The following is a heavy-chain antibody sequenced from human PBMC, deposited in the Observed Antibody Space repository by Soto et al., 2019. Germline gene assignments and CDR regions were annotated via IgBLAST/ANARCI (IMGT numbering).Heavy chain of an antibody. CDR2: INHSGST. D-gene: IGHD3-9*01. V-gene: IGHV4-34*01. CDR3: ARGVRYFDWPYSY. J-gene: IGHJ4*02. CDR1: GWSFSGYY. Sequence: SESLSLGCALYGWSFSGYYWSWIRQPPGKGLEWIGEINHSGSTNYNPSLKSRVTISVDTSKNQFSLKLSSVTAADTAVYYCARGVRYFDWPYSYWGQGTLVT.